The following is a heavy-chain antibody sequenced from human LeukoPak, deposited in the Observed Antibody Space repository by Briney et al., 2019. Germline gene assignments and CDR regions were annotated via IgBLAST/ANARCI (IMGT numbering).Heavy chain of an antibody. CDR3: TREVGYSYGQPPLCYYYMDV. D-gene: IGHD5-18*01. J-gene: IGHJ6*03. CDR1: GFTFGDYA. V-gene: IGHV3-49*04. CDR2: IRSKAYGGTT. Sequence: PGGSLRLSCTASGFTFGDYAMSWVRQAPGKGLEWVGFIRSKAYGGTTEYAASVKGRFTISRDDSKSIAYLQMNSLKTEDTAVYYCTREVGYSYGQPPLCYYYMDVWGKGTTVTVSS.